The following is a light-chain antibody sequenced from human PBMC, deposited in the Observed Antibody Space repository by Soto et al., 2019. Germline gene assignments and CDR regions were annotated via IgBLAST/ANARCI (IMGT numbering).Light chain of an antibody. CDR3: QQYGTSPSWA. CDR1: QGVSSSN. Sequence: EIVLTQSPATLPLSPGERATSSCRAIQGVSSSNLACYQQKPGQAPRLLIYGASSRASGIPDRFSGGGSGTDFTLTISRLEPEDFAVYYCQQYGTSPSWAFGQGTKVEIK. CDR2: GAS. V-gene: IGKV3-20*01. J-gene: IGKJ1*01.